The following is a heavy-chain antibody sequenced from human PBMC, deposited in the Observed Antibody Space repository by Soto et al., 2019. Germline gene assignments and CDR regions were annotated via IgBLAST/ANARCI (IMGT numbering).Heavy chain of an antibody. CDR2: IYYSGST. CDR1: GGSISSGGYY. J-gene: IGHJ4*02. CDR3: ARQGYYGSGSYPNFDY. Sequence: PSEILSLTCTVSGGSISSGGYYWSWIRQHPGKGLEWIGYIYYSGSTYYNPSLKSRVTISVDTSKNQFSLKLSSVTAADTAVYYCARQGYYGSGSYPNFDYWGQGTLVTAPQ. D-gene: IGHD3-10*01. V-gene: IGHV4-31*03.